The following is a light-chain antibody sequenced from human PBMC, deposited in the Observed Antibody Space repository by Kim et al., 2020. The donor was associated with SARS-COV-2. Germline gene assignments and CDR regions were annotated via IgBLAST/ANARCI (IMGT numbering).Light chain of an antibody. CDR1: QGISSY. Sequence: DIQLTQSPSFLSASVGDRVTITCRASQGISSYLAWYQQKPGKAPKLLIYAASTLQSGVPSRFSGSGSGTEFTLTISSLQPEDFATHYCQQLNSYPHTFGQGTKLDI. J-gene: IGKJ2*01. CDR2: AAS. CDR3: QQLNSYPHT. V-gene: IGKV1-9*01.